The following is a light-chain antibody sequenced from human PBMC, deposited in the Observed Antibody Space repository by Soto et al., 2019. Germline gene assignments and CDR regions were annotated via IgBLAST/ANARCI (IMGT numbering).Light chain of an antibody. CDR1: GRLGSS. J-gene: IGKJ2*01. CDR3: QQYAEYST. Sequence: DIHLTQSPSSLSTSVGDRVTMTCRASGRLGSSLAWYQKKAGEAPKLIFHGASTAAPDVPLRFSASGSGTEFTLVIDSLQAGYLGTFYCQQYAEYSTFGRGTRLEI. CDR2: GAS. V-gene: IGKV1-5*01.